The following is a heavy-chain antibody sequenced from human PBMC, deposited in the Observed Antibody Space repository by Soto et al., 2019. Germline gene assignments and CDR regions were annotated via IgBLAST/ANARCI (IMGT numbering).Heavy chain of an antibody. Sequence: TSETLSLTCTVSGGSISSGEYYWSWIRQPPGKGLEWIGYIYYSGSTYYNPSLKSRVTISVDTSKNQFSLKLSSVTAADTAVYYCARVIYDFWSGYQNFAYRGQETLVTVSS. CDR1: GGSISSGEYY. J-gene: IGHJ4*02. CDR2: IYYSGST. CDR3: ARVIYDFWSGYQNFAY. D-gene: IGHD3-3*01. V-gene: IGHV4-30-4*01.